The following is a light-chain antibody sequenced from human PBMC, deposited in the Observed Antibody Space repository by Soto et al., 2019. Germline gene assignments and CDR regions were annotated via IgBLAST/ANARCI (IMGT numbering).Light chain of an antibody. CDR1: QSVLYSSNNKNY. CDR2: WAS. J-gene: IGKJ1*01. V-gene: IGKV4-1*01. CDR3: QQYYSTPHT. Sequence: DIVMTQSPDSLAVSLGERATINCKSSQSVLYSSNNKNYLAWYQQKPGQPPKLLIYWASTRESGVPDRFSGRGSGTDFTLTISSLQAEDVAVYCCQQYYSTPHTFGQGTKVEIK.